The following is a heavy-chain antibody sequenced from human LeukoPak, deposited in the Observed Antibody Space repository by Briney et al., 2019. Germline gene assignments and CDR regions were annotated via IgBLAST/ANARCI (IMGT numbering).Heavy chain of an antibody. CDR2: IKEDGSEK. D-gene: IGHD3-22*01. CDR1: GFTFSSYC. J-gene: IGHJ4*02. V-gene: IGHV3-7*04. Sequence: GGSLRLSCAASGFTFSSYCMSWVRQAPGKGLEWVANIKEDGSEKYYVDSVKGRFTISRDNAKNSLYLQMNSLRAEDTAVYYCARGSGYGYGFDYWGQGTLVTVSS. CDR3: ARGSGYGYGFDY.